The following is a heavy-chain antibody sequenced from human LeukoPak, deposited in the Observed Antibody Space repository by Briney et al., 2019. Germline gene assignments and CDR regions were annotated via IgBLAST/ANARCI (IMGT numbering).Heavy chain of an antibody. J-gene: IGHJ4*02. CDR2: INPNNGDT. Sequence: ASVKVSCKASGYTFIGYYLHWVRQARGQGLEWMGWINPNNGDTNYAQRFQGRVTMTRDTSITTAYMELNRLKSDDTAVYYCATVRDIVVGGGPYYFDYWGQGTLVTVSS. CDR1: GYTFIGYY. V-gene: IGHV1-2*02. CDR3: ATVRDIVVGGGPYYFDY. D-gene: IGHD2-15*01.